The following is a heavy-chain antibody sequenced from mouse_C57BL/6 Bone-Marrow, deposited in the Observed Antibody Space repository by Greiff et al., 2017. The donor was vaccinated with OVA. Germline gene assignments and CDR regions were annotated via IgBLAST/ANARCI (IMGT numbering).Heavy chain of an antibody. Sequence: VQLQQSGAELARPGASVKLSCKASGYTFTSYGISWVKQRTGQGLEWIGEIYPRSGNTYYNEQFKGKATLTADKSSSTAYMELRSLTSEDSAVYFCAICGNWYFDVWGTGTTVTVSS. V-gene: IGHV1-81*01. J-gene: IGHJ1*03. CDR3: AICGNWYFDV. CDR2: IYPRSGNT. CDR1: GYTFTSYG. D-gene: IGHD1-1*01.